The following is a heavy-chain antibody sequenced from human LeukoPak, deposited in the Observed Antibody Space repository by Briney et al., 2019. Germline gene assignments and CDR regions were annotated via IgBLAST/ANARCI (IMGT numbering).Heavy chain of an antibody. J-gene: IGHJ4*02. CDR2: IWYDGSNK. D-gene: IGHD6-6*01. CDR1: GFTFSSYG. V-gene: IGHV3-33*01. CDR3: ARDFPEYSSSLDY. Sequence: TGGSLRLSCAASGFTFSSYGMHWVRQAPGKGLEWVAVIWYDGSNKYYADSVKGRFTISRDNSKNTLYLQMNSLRAEDTAVYYCARDFPEYSSSLDYWGQGTLVTVSS.